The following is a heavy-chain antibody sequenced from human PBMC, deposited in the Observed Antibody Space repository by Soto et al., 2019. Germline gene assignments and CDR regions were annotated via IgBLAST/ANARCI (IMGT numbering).Heavy chain of an antibody. CDR3: ARAIGGIAAAGIYYYYGMDV. CDR1: GFTFSDYY. Sequence: QVQLVESGGGLVKPGGSLRLSCAASGFTFSDYYMSWIRQAPGKGLEWVSYISSSGSTIYYADSVKGRFTISRDNAKNSRYRQMNGLRAEDTAVYYCARAIGGIAAAGIYYYYGMDVWGQGSTVTVS. D-gene: IGHD6-13*01. CDR2: ISSSGSTI. J-gene: IGHJ6*02. V-gene: IGHV3-11*01.